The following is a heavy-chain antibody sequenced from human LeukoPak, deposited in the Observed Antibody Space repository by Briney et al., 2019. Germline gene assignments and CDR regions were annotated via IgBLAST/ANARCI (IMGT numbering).Heavy chain of an antibody. D-gene: IGHD4-23*01. Sequence: PGGSLRLSCAASGFTFSSYAMHWVRQAPGKGLEWVAVISYDGSNKYYADSVKGRFTISRDNSKNTLYLQVNSLRAEDTAVYYCARVAPAQTVEKTPHYYYYYMDVWGKGTTVTVSS. CDR3: ARVAPAQTVEKTPHYYYYYMDV. CDR2: ISYDGSNK. CDR1: GFTFSSYA. V-gene: IGHV3-30-3*01. J-gene: IGHJ6*03.